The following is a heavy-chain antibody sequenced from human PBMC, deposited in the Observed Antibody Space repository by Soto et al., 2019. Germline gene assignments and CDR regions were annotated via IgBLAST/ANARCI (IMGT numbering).Heavy chain of an antibody. J-gene: IGHJ4*02. CDR1: GVSISSYY. CDR3: ALRSMAVVPEY. CDR2: LYYGRSA. V-gene: IGHV4-59*01. D-gene: IGHD3-22*01. Sequence: QVQLQESGPGLVKPSETLSLTCAVSGVSISSYYCMWIRQPPGKGLESIGYLYYGRSANDNPSLKSRVTLSVDTSTNQCSLKLSSMTAADTAVYYCALRSMAVVPEYWGQGTLVTGSS.